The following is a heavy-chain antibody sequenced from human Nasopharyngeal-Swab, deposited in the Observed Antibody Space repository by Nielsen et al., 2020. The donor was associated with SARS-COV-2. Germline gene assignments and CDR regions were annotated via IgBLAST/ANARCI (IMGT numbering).Heavy chain of an antibody. V-gene: IGHV1-8*01. D-gene: IGHD5-18*01. J-gene: IGHJ4*02. CDR1: EYIFSTFD. CDR2: MSPTSGKT. CDR3: ATPGYRSGHYFFDN. Sequence: ASVKVSCKATEYIFSTFDINWVRQATGQGLEWMGWMSPTSGKTESAQKFQGRITMTRDTSTSTAYMELSSPTSEDTAIYYCATPGYRSGHYFFDNWGQGTLVTVSS.